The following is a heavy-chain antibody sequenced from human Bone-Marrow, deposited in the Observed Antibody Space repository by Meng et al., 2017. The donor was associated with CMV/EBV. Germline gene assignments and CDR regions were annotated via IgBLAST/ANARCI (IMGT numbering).Heavy chain of an antibody. CDR1: GGSFSGYY. CDR3: ARAGYCSSISCYPDY. V-gene: IGHV4-34*01. Sequence: SETLSLTCAVYGGSFSGYYWSWIRQPPGKGLEWIGEINHSGSTNYNPSLKSRVTISVDTSKNQFSLKLSSVTAADTAVYYCARAGYCSSISCYPDYWGQGTLVTVSS. CDR2: INHSGST. D-gene: IGHD2-2*01. J-gene: IGHJ4*02.